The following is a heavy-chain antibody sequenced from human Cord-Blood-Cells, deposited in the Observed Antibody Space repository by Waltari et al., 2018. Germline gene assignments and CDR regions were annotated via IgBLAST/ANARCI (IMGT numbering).Heavy chain of an antibody. CDR1: GGSISSSSYY. D-gene: IGHD6-13*01. CDR2: IYYSGST. Sequence: QLQLQESGPGLVKPSATLSLTCTVSGGSISSSSYYWGWIRQPPGKGLEWIGGIYYSGSTYYNPSLKSRVTISVDTSKNQFSLKLSSVTAADTAVYYCARASSSWYYFDYWGQGTLVTVSS. V-gene: IGHV4-39*01. CDR3: ARASSSWYYFDY. J-gene: IGHJ4*02.